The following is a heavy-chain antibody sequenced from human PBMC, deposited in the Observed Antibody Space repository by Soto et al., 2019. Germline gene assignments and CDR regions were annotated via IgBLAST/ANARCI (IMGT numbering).Heavy chain of an antibody. CDR1: GGSISSYY. CDR2: IYYSGST. Sequence: KPSETLSLTCTVSGGSISSYYWSWIRQPPGKGLEWIGYIYYSGSTNYNPSLKSRVTISVDTSKNQSSLKLSSVTAADTAVYYCARDSRYYGSGSYYNDYWGQGTLVTVSS. CDR3: ARDSRYYGSGSYYNDY. V-gene: IGHV4-59*01. J-gene: IGHJ4*02. D-gene: IGHD3-10*01.